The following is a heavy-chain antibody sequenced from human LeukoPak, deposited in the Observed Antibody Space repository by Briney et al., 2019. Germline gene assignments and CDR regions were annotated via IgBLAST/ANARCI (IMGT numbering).Heavy chain of an antibody. J-gene: IGHJ4*02. D-gene: IGHD1-26*01. CDR3: AKDSSVWVVGAISFFDY. V-gene: IGHV3-30*18. Sequence: PGRSLRLSCAASGFTFSNYGMHWVRQAPGKGLEWVAAISYDGSTKYYADSVKGRFTSSRDNSKNTLYLQMNSLRPEDTAVYYCAKDSSVWVVGAISFFDYWGQGTLVTVSS. CDR1: GFTFSNYG. CDR2: ISYDGSTK.